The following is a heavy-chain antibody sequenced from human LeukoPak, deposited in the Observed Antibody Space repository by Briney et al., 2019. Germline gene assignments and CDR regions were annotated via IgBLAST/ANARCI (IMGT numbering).Heavy chain of an antibody. J-gene: IGHJ4*02. CDR3: ARRSYYDSTGYPFDY. D-gene: IGHD3-22*01. V-gene: IGHV3-30*03. CDR2: ISYEGSNE. Sequence: PGRSLRLSCAASGFSFSSYGMHWVRQAPGKGLEWVAVISYEGSNEYYADSVKGRFTISRDNSKNTLYLQMNSLRAEDTAFYYCARRSYYDSTGYPFDYWGQGALVTVSS. CDR1: GFSFSSYG.